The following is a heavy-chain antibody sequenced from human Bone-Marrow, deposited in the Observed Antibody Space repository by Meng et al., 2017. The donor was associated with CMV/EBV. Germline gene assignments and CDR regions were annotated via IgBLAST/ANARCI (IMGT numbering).Heavy chain of an antibody. CDR3: ASGYRVPAAVYYYYYGMDV. CDR1: GGTFSSYA. V-gene: IGHV1-69*05. Sequence: SVKVSCKASGGTFSSYAISWVRQAPGQGLEWMGGIIPIFGTANYAQKFQGRVTITTDESTSTAYMELSSLRSEDTAVYYCASGYRVPAAVYYYYYGMDVWGQGPTVTVSS. D-gene: IGHD2-2*01. CDR2: IIPIFGTA. J-gene: IGHJ6*02.